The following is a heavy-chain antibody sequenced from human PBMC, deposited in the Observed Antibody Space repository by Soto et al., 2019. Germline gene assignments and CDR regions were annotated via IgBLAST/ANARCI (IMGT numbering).Heavy chain of an antibody. D-gene: IGHD2-15*01. CDR1: GFTFSDHA. CDR2: INGGGSGA. J-gene: IGHJ1*01. V-gene: IGHV3-23*01. CDR3: AIDLWWYTH. Sequence: EVQLLESGGGLVQPGGSLRLSCTASGFTFSDHAMTWVRQAPGKGLQWLSGINGGGSGAYYADSVKGRFTVSRANSNNTLFLQMDRLRVEDTAVYYCAIDLWWYTHWGQGTLVTVSS.